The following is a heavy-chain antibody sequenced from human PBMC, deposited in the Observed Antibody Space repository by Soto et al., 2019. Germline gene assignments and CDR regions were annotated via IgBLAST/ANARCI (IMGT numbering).Heavy chain of an antibody. Sequence: ASVKVSCKASGYTFTGYYMHWVRQAPGQGLEWMGWINPNSGGTNYAQKFQGWVTMTRDTSISTAYMELSRLRSDDTAVYYCARGQSSGWGQYYYYYYGMDVWGQGTTVTVSS. V-gene: IGHV1-2*04. J-gene: IGHJ6*02. D-gene: IGHD6-19*01. CDR3: ARGQSSGWGQYYYYYYGMDV. CDR2: INPNSGGT. CDR1: GYTFTGYY.